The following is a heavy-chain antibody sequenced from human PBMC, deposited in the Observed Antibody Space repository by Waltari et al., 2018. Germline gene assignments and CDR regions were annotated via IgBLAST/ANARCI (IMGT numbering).Heavy chain of an antibody. D-gene: IGHD3-22*01. Sequence: EVHLLESGGGLAQPGGSLSLACAACGINVISFAMSWVRQAPGKGLEWVSGISDSGVITKYADSVKGRFTVSRDNSKNTVFLQLNSLRAEDTAIYYCARHLYSIDYLELGNWGQGTLVTVSS. CDR1: GINVISFA. V-gene: IGHV3-23*01. CDR3: ARHLYSIDYLELGN. CDR2: ISDSGVIT. J-gene: IGHJ4*02.